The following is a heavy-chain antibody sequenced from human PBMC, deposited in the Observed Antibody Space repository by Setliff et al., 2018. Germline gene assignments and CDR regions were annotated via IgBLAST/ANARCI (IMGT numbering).Heavy chain of an antibody. J-gene: IGHJ6*03. D-gene: IGHD1-20*01. Sequence: SCAASGFTFSSYGMHWVRHAPGKGLEWVAVIWYDGTNKFYADSVKGRFTISRDISKDTLYLQMNSLRAEDTAVYYCARVGLSGTSGYYYYMDVWGKGTTVTVSS. CDR2: IWYDGTNK. CDR1: GFTFSSYG. CDR3: ARVGLSGTSGYYYYMDV. V-gene: IGHV3-33*01.